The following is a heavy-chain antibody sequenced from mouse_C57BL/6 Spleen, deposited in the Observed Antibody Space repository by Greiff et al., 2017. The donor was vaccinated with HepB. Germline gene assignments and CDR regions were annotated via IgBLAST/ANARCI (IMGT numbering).Heavy chain of an antibody. CDR3: ARQKSNYDYFDY. CDR2: ISSGGSYT. V-gene: IGHV5-6*02. Sequence: DVMLVESGGDLVKPGGSLKLSCAASGFTFSSYGMSWVRQTPDKRLEWVATISSGGSYTYYPDSVKGRFTISRDNAKNTLYLQMSSLKSEDTAMYYCARQKSNYDYFDYWGQGTTPTVSS. J-gene: IGHJ2*01. D-gene: IGHD2-5*01. CDR1: GFTFSSYG.